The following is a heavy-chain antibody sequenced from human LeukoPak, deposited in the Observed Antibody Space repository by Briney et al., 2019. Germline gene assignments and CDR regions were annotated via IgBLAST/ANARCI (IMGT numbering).Heavy chain of an antibody. CDR3: AREGYSSGWYYFDY. Sequence: GGSLRLSCAASGFTVSSNYMSWVRQAPGKGLEWVSVIYSGGSTYYADSVKGRFTISRDNSKNTLYLQMNSLRAEDTAVYYGAREGYSSGWYYFDYWGQGTLVTVSS. CDR2: IYSGGST. CDR1: GFTVSSNY. D-gene: IGHD6-19*01. J-gene: IGHJ4*02. V-gene: IGHV3-53*01.